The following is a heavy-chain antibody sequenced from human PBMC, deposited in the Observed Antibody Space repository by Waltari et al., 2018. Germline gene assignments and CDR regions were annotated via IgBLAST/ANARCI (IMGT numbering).Heavy chain of an antibody. CDR1: GGSMTSNY. D-gene: IGHD2-15*01. J-gene: IGHJ4*02. CDR3: ARGDNRWYGFDY. V-gene: IGHV4-59*01. Sequence: QVQLQESGPGLVKPSETLSLTCIVSGGSMTSNYWSWIRQSPGRGLEWIAYIFSSGSANYNASLKSRVTISVDTSKSQFSLRLSSVTAADTAVYYCARGDNRWYGFDYWGQGTPVTVSS. CDR2: IFSSGSA.